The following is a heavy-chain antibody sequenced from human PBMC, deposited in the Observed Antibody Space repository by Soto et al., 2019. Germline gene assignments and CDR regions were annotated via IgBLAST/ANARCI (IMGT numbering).Heavy chain of an antibody. CDR1: GFTFSTYS. CDR3: ARDGRVATILAVDY. D-gene: IGHD5-12*01. CDR2: ISSSSGTT. Sequence: EVQLVESGGGLVQPGGSLRLSCAASGFTFSTYSMNWVRQAPGKGLEWVSYISSSSGTTYYADFVKGRFTISRDNAKNSLYLHMSSLRDEDTAVYYCARDGRVATILAVDYWGQGTLVTVSS. J-gene: IGHJ4*02. V-gene: IGHV3-48*02.